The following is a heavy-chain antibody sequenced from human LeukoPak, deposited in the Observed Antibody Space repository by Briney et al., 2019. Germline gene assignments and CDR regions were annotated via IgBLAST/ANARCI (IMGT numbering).Heavy chain of an antibody. CDR3: ARWGFLEWSFDY. J-gene: IGHJ4*02. Sequence: ASVKVSCKASGYTFTGYYMHWVRQAPGQGLEWMGWISPNSGGTNYAQKFQGWVTMTRDTSISTAYMELSRLRSDDTAVYYCARWGFLEWSFDYWGQGTLVTVSS. V-gene: IGHV1-2*04. CDR2: ISPNSGGT. CDR1: GYTFTGYY. D-gene: IGHD3-3*01.